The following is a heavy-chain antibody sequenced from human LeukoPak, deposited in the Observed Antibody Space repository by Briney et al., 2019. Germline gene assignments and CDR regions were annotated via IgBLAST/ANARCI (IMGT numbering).Heavy chain of an antibody. J-gene: IGHJ4*02. CDR1: GFAFNNYA. Sequence: PGGSLRLSCAASGFAFNNYAMSWVRQAPGKGLEWVANLKQDGSEKYYVDSVKGRFTIFRDNAKNSLYLQMNTLRDEDTAVYYCARARSGSYSGFDYWGQGTLVTVSS. CDR3: ARARSGSYSGFDY. D-gene: IGHD1-26*01. CDR2: LKQDGSEK. V-gene: IGHV3-7*03.